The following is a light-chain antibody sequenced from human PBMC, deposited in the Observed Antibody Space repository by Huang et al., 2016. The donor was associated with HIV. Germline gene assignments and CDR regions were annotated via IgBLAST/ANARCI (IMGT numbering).Light chain of an antibody. J-gene: IGKJ4*01. CDR3: QQYVSAPLT. CDR2: GAS. Sequence: EIVLTQSPGTLPLSPGQRAVLSCRASQNITHNFLAWYQQKDGQPPRLLIDGASSRAIGSPDRFSGSGSGTDFTLTITGLGPQDAAVYYCQQYVSAPLTFGGGTGVEIK. CDR1: QNITHNF. V-gene: IGKV3-20*01.